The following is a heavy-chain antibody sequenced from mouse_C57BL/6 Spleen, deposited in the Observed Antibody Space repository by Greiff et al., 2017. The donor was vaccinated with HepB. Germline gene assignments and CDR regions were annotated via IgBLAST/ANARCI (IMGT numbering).Heavy chain of an antibody. D-gene: IGHD1-1*01. J-gene: IGHJ4*01. CDR3: ARSYYGSPYYAMDY. CDR2: IYPGSGNT. CDR1: GYTFTDYY. Sequence: VQLQQSGAELVRPGASVKLSCKASGYTFTDYYINWVKQRPGQGLEWIARIYPGSGNTYYNEKFKGKATLTAETSSSTAYMQLSSLTSEDSAVYFGARSYYGSPYYAMDYWGQGTSVTVSS. V-gene: IGHV1-76*01.